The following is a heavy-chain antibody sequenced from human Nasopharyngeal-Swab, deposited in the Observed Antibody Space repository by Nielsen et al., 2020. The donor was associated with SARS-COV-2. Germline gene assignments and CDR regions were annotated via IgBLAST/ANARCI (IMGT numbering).Heavy chain of an antibody. CDR1: GRSFSGYY. Sequence: SETLSLTCAVYGRSFSGYYWSWIRQPPGKGLEWIGEINHSGSTNYNPSLKSRVTISVDTSKNQFSLKLSSVTAADTAVYYCARAMPLGYCSGGSCSNWFDPWGQGTLVTVSS. CDR3: ARAMPLGYCSGGSCSNWFDP. J-gene: IGHJ5*02. CDR2: INHSGST. D-gene: IGHD2-15*01. V-gene: IGHV4-34*01.